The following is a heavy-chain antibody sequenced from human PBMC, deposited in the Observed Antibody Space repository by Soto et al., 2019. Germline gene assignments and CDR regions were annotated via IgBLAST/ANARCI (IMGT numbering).Heavy chain of an antibody. Sequence: GGSLRLSCAASGFTFSSYGMHWVRQAPSKGLEWVAVISYDGSNKYYADSVKGRFTISRDNSKNTLYLQMNSLRAEDTAVYYCAKHGGSYRPYYYYGMDVWGQGTTVTVS. CDR1: GFTFSSYG. CDR2: ISYDGSNK. J-gene: IGHJ6*02. CDR3: AKHGGSYRPYYYYGMDV. V-gene: IGHV3-30*18. D-gene: IGHD1-26*01.